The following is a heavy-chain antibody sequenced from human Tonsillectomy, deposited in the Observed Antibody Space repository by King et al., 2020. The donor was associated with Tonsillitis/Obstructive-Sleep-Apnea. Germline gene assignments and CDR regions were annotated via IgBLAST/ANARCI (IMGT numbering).Heavy chain of an antibody. V-gene: IGHV4-31*03. D-gene: IGHD3-10*01. J-gene: IGHJ4*02. CDR2: IYYSGST. Sequence: QLQESGPGLVKPSQTLSLTCTVSGGSISSGGYYWSWIRQHPGKGLEWIGYIYYSGSTYYNPSLKSRVTISVDTSKNQFSLKLSSVTAADTAVYYCARDGYYGSGSYYPFDYWGQGTLVTVSS. CDR3: ARDGYYGSGSYYPFDY. CDR1: GGSISSGGYY.